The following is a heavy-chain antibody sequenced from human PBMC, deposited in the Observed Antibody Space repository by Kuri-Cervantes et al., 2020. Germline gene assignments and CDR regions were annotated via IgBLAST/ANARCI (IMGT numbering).Heavy chain of an antibody. J-gene: IGHJ6*02. CDR1: GFTFSSYS. V-gene: IGHV3-21*01. CDR2: ISSSSSYI. CDR3: ARAGRGLSGYHHYYYGMDV. D-gene: IGHD3-22*01. Sequence: GESLKISCAASGFTFSSYSMNWVRQAPGKGLEWVSSISSSSSYIYYADSVKGRFTISRDNAKNSLYLQMNSLRAEDTAVYYCARAGRGLSGYHHYYYGMDVWGQGTTVTVSS.